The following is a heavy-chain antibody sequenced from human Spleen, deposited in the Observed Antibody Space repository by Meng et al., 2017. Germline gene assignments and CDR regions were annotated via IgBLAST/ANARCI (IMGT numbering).Heavy chain of an antibody. D-gene: IGHD6-19*01. V-gene: IGHV4-4*03. CDR1: GGSTSSTKW. Sequence: RQAGPERVKPPGTLSLSSVGDGGSTSSTKWWNWVRQTPGKGLEWIGKIYHSGTTHYNPSLKSRVTMSVDESKNQFSLKLTSVTAADTAVYYCASYNSGWPQFDSWGQGTLVTVSS. CDR2: IYHSGTT. CDR3: ASYNSGWPQFDS. J-gene: IGHJ4*02.